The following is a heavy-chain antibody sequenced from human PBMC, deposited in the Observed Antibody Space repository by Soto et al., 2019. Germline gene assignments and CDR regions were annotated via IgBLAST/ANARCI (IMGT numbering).Heavy chain of an antibody. V-gene: IGHV1-2*04. CDR2: INASRGGP. Sequence: SKASRYTFTSRYLRSLRDALQQRREWVSSINASRGGPNYARKIQRWVTMSRDTSISTAYMEMSRLRSEDTAVYYCARDTYYYGSGSYYLMIATPTLGYYYGLDVWGQGTTVTVSS. D-gene: IGHD3-10*01. CDR3: ARDTYYYGSGSYYLMIATPTLGYYYGLDV. J-gene: IGHJ6*02. CDR1: RYTFTSRY.